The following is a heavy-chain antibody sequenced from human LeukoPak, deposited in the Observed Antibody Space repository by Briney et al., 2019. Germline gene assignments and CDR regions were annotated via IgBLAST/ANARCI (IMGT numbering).Heavy chain of an antibody. CDR1: GFIFSSYE. V-gene: IGHV3-48*03. J-gene: IGHJ4*02. CDR2: ISSSGSTI. D-gene: IGHD4-17*01. CDR3: ARASSGAKVY. Sequence: PGGSLRISCAASGFIFSSYEMNWVRQAPGKGLAWVSYISSSGSTIYYADSVKGRFTISRDNAKNSLYLQMNSLRAEDTAVYYCARASSGAKVYWGQGTLVTVSS.